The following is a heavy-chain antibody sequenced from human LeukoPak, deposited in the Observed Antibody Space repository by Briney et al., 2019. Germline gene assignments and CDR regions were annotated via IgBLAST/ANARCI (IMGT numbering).Heavy chain of an antibody. CDR1: GGSITSGGYC. Sequence: TLSLTCTVSGGSITSGGYCWSWIRQHPGKGLEWIWYVCHDGGTSYNPSLKSRVTVAIDTSKNQFSLKLSSVTAADTAVYYCARHSGSYDFWSGYPAGYYFDYWGQGTLVTVSS. D-gene: IGHD3-3*01. J-gene: IGHJ4*02. CDR2: VCHDGGT. CDR3: ARHSGSYDFWSGYPAGYYFDY. V-gene: IGHV4-31*02.